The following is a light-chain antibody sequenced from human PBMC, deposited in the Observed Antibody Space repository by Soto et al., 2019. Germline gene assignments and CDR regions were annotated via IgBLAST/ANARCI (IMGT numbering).Light chain of an antibody. Sequence: IVLTQSPGTLSLSPGDRATPSCRASQSVSSNYLGWYQQKPGQAPRLLLYGASSRAIGIPDRFSGSGSGTDFTLTISRLEPEDFAVYYCRQYDTSPPLTFGGGTKVDIK. CDR3: RQYDTSPPLT. CDR1: QSVSSNY. J-gene: IGKJ4*01. CDR2: GAS. V-gene: IGKV3-20*01.